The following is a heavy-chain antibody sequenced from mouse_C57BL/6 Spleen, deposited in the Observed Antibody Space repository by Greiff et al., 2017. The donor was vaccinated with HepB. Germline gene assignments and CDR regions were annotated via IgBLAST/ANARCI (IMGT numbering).Heavy chain of an antibody. CDR2: IYPGDGDT. Sequence: QVQLKQSGPELVKPGASVKISCKASGYAFSSSWMNWVKQRPGKGLEWIGRIYPGDGDTNYNGKFKGKATLTADKSSSTAYMQLSSLTSEDSAVYFCASGPTGYFDYWGQGTTLTVSS. CDR3: ASGPTGYFDY. J-gene: IGHJ2*01. D-gene: IGHD2-10*01. V-gene: IGHV1-82*01. CDR1: GYAFSSSW.